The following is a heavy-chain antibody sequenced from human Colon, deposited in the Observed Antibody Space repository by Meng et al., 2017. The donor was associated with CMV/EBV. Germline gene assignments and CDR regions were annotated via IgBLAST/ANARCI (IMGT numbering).Heavy chain of an antibody. CDR3: VRESWYFDF. CDR2: IYPQDGGT. Sequence: QLGKSGKEVEKPGASVKVSCKTSGYTFTANHLHWVRQAPGQGLEWMGWIYPQDGGTYFAQKFQDRVTLTRDTSITTAYMELSSLTSDDTAIYYCVRESWYFDFWGEGTLVTVSS. J-gene: IGHJ4*02. CDR1: GYTFTANH. V-gene: IGHV1-2*02. D-gene: IGHD6-13*01.